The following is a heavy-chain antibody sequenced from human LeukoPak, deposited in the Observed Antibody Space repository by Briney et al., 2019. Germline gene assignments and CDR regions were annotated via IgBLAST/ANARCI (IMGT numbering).Heavy chain of an antibody. D-gene: IGHD3-9*01. V-gene: IGHV3-30*03. J-gene: IGHJ5*02. Sequence: PGGSLRLSCAASGFTFSSYGMHWVRQAPGKGLEWVAVISYDGSNKYYADSVKGRFTISRDNSKNTLYLQMNSLRAEDTAVYYCARDTNPEYFDWLFPPWFDPWGQGTLVTVSS. CDR2: ISYDGSNK. CDR1: GFTFSSYG. CDR3: ARDTNPEYFDWLFPPWFDP.